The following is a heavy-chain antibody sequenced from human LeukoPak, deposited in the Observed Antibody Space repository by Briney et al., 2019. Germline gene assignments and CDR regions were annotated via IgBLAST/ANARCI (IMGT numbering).Heavy chain of an antibody. CDR3: ARTAQRGPKKFDY. CDR1: GGSFSGYY. D-gene: IGHD3-10*01. V-gene: IGHV4-34*01. J-gene: IGHJ4*02. Sequence: PSETLSLTCAVYGGSFSGYYWSWIRQPPGKGLEWIWEINHSGSTNYNPSLKSRVTISVDTSKNQFSLKLSSVTAADTAVYYCARTAQRGPKKFDYWGQGTLVTVSS. CDR2: INHSGST.